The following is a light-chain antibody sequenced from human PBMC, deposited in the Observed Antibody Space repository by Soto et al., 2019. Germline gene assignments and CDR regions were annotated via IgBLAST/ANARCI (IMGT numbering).Light chain of an antibody. Sequence: DIVMTQSPDSLAVSLGERATINCKSSQSVLYSSNNKNYLTWYQQKPGQPPILLIYWASTRESGVPDRFSGSGSGTDFTLTISSLQAEDVAVYYCQQSYSTPRWTFGQGTKLEIK. CDR2: WAS. CDR1: QSVLYSSNNKNY. J-gene: IGKJ2*02. V-gene: IGKV4-1*01. CDR3: QQSYSTPRWT.